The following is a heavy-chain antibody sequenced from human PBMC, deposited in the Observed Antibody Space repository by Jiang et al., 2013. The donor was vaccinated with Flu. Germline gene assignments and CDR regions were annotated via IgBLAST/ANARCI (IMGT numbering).Heavy chain of an antibody. J-gene: IGHJ4*02. V-gene: IGHV3-23*01. CDR2: GST. D-gene: IGHD3-3*01. CDR3: AKESYYDFWSGYYDY. Sequence: GSTYYADSVKGRFTISRDNSKNTLYLQMNSLRAEDTAVYYCAKESYYDFWSGYYDYWGQGTLVTVS.